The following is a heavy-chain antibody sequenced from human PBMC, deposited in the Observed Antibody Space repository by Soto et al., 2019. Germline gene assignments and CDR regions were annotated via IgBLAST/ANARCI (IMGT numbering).Heavy chain of an antibody. Sequence: QVQLVQSGAEVKKPGSSVKVSCKASGGTFSSYTISWVRQAPGQGLEWMGRIIPILGIANYAQKFQGRVTITADKSTSTAYMELSRLRSEDTAVYYCARDYLTYSYGGWFDPWGQGTLVTVSS. V-gene: IGHV1-69*08. J-gene: IGHJ5*02. CDR3: ARDYLTYSYGGWFDP. CDR1: GGTFSSYT. CDR2: IIPILGIA. D-gene: IGHD5-18*01.